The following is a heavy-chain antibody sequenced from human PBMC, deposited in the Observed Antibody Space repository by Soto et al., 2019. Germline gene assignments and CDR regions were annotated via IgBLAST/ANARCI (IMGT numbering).Heavy chain of an antibody. CDR2: IYPGDSDT. CDR3: ARQGSNGVYYYYGMDV. CDR1: GYRFASYW. Sequence: ESLKITCKCSGYRFASYWIAWVRQMPGKGLEWMGIIYPGDSDTRYSPSFQGQVAMSVDKSSSTAYLEWSSRKASDTAVYYCARQGSNGVYYYYGMDVWGQGTTVTVSS. V-gene: IGHV5-51*01. D-gene: IGHD2-8*01. J-gene: IGHJ6*01.